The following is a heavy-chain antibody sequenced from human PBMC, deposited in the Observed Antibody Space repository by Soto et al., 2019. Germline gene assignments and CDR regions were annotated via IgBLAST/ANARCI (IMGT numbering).Heavy chain of an antibody. J-gene: IGHJ6*02. CDR2: ISVYNGNT. V-gene: IGHV1-18*01. CDR1: GYTFSSYG. CDR3: AREKLLHLWQPYGLDV. Sequence: VQLVQSGAEVKKPGASVKVSCKASGYTFSSYGSTWVRQAPGQGLEWMGWISVYNGNTNYTQKLQGRVTMTTDTSTKTAYMELRRLRSDDTAVYYCAREKLLHLWQPYGLDVWGQGTTVTVSS. D-gene: IGHD5-18*01.